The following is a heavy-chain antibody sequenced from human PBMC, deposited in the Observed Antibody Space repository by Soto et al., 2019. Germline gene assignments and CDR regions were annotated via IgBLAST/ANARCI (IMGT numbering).Heavy chain of an antibody. CDR1: GFTFSSHD. Sequence: EVQLVESGGGLVQPGGSLRLSCAASGFTFSSHDMHWVRQATGKGLEWVSAIGTAGDTYYPGSVKGRFTISRENAKNSFYLKKNAGGAGDGVVYYWQRGYYWGRAVGGQGTTVP. J-gene: IGHJ6*02. CDR2: IGTAGDT. V-gene: IGHV3-13*01. CDR3: QRGYYWGRAV.